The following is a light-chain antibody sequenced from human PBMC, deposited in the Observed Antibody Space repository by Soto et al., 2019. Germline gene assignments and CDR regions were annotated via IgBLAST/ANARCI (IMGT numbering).Light chain of an antibody. CDR3: QQYDNSIT. J-gene: IGKJ5*01. Sequence: EIVLTQSPGTLSLSPGETATLSCRASQSVSSNNLAWYHQKPGQTPRLLIYGASSRATGIPDRFSGSGSGTDFTLTISGLEPEDFAVYYCQQYDNSITFGQGTRLEIE. V-gene: IGKV3-20*01. CDR2: GAS. CDR1: QSVSSNN.